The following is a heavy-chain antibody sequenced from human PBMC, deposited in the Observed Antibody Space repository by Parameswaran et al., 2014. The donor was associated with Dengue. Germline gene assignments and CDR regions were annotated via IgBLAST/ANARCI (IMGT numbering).Heavy chain of an antibody. Sequence: WVRQAPGQGLEWMGGIIPIFGTANYAQKFQGRVTITADESTSTAYMELSSLRSEDTAVYYCARDSGEDTAMGGASGYWGQGTPGHRLL. V-gene: IGHV1-69*01. CDR3: ARDSGEDTAMGGASGY. J-gene: IGHJ4*02. CDR2: IIPIFGTA. D-gene: IGHD5-18*01.